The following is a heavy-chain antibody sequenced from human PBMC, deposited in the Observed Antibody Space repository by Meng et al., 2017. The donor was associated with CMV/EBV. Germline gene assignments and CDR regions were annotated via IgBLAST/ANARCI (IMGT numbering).Heavy chain of an antibody. Sequence: SGYTFTGYYMHWVRQAPGQGLEWMGWINPNSGGTNYAQKFQGRVTMTRDTSISTAYMELSRLRSDDTAVYYCARLYYDFWSGYFAFDYWGQGTLVTVSS. CDR3: ARLYYDFWSGYFAFDY. D-gene: IGHD3-3*01. CDR2: INPNSGGT. J-gene: IGHJ4*02. V-gene: IGHV1-2*02. CDR1: GYTFTGYY.